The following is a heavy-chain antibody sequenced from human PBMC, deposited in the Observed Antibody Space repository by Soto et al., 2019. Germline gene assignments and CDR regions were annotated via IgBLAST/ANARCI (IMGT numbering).Heavy chain of an antibody. Sequence: EVPLVQSGAEVKKPGESLKISCKGSGYSFNNNWIGWVRQTSGKGLEWMGIIYPGDSDTLYGPSFQGQVTISVDKSIRTAYLQWRSLKPSDTSVYDCATNSPNSYVSLIWEMVVWPNGTTVTVSS. V-gene: IGHV5-51*01. CDR3: ATNSPNSYVSLIWEMVV. D-gene: IGHD3-16*01. CDR1: GYSFNNNW. CDR2: IYPGDSDT. J-gene: IGHJ6*04.